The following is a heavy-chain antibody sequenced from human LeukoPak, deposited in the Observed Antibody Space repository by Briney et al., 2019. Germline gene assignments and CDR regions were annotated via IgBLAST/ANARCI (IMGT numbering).Heavy chain of an antibody. Sequence: PGGSLRLSCAASGFTFSIYSVTWVRQAPGKGLEWVSVIYSGGSTYYADSVKGRFTISRDNSKNTLYLQMNSLRAEDTAVYYCARVGDYYDSEGLDYWGQGTLVTVSS. D-gene: IGHD3-22*01. CDR2: IYSGGST. CDR1: GFTFSIYS. J-gene: IGHJ4*02. V-gene: IGHV3-53*01. CDR3: ARVGDYYDSEGLDY.